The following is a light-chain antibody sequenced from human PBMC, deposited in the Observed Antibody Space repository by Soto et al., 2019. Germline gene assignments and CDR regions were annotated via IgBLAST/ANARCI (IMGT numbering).Light chain of an antibody. J-gene: IGLJ2*01. CDR3: SSYTTSSTVV. V-gene: IGLV2-14*03. CDR1: SSDVGGYNY. CDR2: DVD. Sequence: QSALTQPASVSGSPGQSITISCTGTSSDVGGYNYVSWYQQHPGKVPKLMIYDVDIRPSGVSNRFSGSKFGNTASLTISGLQAEDEADYYCSSYTTSSTVVFGGGTKVTVL.